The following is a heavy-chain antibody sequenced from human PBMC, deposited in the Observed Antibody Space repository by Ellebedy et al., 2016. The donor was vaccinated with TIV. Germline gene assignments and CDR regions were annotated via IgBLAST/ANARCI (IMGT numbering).Heavy chain of an antibody. CDR3: ASSYYYGSGSYFAYPDWFDP. J-gene: IGHJ5*02. V-gene: IGHV3-74*03. Sequence: GGSLRLSCAVSGFTFSNYLMHWVRQAPGKGLEWVSRCSIHESGTSYADSVRGRFTSSRDNAKNALYLQMNSLTPEDTAVYYCASSYYYGSGSYFAYPDWFDPWGQGTLVSVSS. CDR2: CSIHESGT. D-gene: IGHD3-10*01. CDR1: GFTFSNYL.